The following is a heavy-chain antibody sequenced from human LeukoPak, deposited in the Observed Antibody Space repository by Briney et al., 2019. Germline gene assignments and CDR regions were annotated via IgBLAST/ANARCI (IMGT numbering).Heavy chain of an antibody. Sequence: GGSLRLSCAASGFTFSSYGIHWVRQAPGKGLEWVAVIWYDGSNKYYADSVKGRFTTSRDNSKNTLYLQMNSLRAEDTAVYYCARGGSSSWSYYFDYWGQGTLVTVSS. CDR2: IWYDGSNK. CDR3: ARGGSSSWSYYFDY. J-gene: IGHJ4*02. CDR1: GFTFSSYG. V-gene: IGHV3-33*01. D-gene: IGHD6-13*01.